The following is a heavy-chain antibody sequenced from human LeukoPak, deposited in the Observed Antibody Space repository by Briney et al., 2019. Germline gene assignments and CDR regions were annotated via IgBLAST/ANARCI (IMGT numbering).Heavy chain of an antibody. V-gene: IGHV1-2*04. D-gene: IGHD6-6*01. J-gene: IGHJ5*02. CDR3: ARLSTPFYSSSPSYNWFDP. CDR1: GYTFTGYY. Sequence: ASVKVSCKASGYTFTGYYMHWVRQAPGQGLEWMGWINPNSGGTNYAQKFQGWVTMTRDTSISTAYMELSRLRSDDTAVYYCARLSTPFYSSSPSYNWFDPWGQGTLVTVSS. CDR2: INPNSGGT.